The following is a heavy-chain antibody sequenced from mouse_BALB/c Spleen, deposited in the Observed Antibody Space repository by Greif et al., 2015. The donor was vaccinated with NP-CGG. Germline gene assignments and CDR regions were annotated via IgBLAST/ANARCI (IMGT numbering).Heavy chain of an antibody. Sequence: EVKLMESGGGLVQPGGSLRLSCATSGFTFSDFYMEWVRQPPGKRLEWIAASRNKANDYTTEYSASVKGRLIVSRDTSQSILYFQMNALRAEDTAIYYCARDGNYWYFDVWGAGTTVTVSS. CDR3: ARDGNYWYFDV. CDR1: GFTFSDFY. J-gene: IGHJ1*01. CDR2: SRNKANDYTT. V-gene: IGHV7-1*02.